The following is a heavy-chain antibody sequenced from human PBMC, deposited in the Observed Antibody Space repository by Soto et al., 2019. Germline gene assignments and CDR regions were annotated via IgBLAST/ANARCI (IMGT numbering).Heavy chain of an antibody. J-gene: IGHJ6*02. CDR2: IYHSGST. V-gene: IGHV4-4*02. CDR1: SGSISSSNW. CDR3: ARAGGYCSSTSCYDMYYYYYGMDV. D-gene: IGHD2-2*01. Sequence: SETLSLTCAVSSGSISSSNWWSWVRQPPGKGLEWIGEIYHSGSTYYNPSLKSRVTISVDTSKNQFSLKPSSVTAADTAVYYCARAGGYCSSTSCYDMYYYYYGMDVWGQGTTVTVSS.